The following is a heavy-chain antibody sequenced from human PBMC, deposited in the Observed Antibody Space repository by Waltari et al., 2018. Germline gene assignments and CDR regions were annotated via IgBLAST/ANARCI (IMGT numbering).Heavy chain of an antibody. V-gene: IGHV4-4*07. CDR3: ARDLTGTPNPHFDY. CDR1: GGSISSYY. D-gene: IGHD1-7*01. J-gene: IGHJ4*02. Sequence: QVQLQESGPGLVKPSETLSLTCTVSGGSISSYYWSWIRQPAGKGLEWIGRIYTSGSTNHNPSLKSRVTMSVDTSKNQFSLKLSSVTAADTAVYYCARDLTGTPNPHFDYWGQGTLVTVSS. CDR2: IYTSGST.